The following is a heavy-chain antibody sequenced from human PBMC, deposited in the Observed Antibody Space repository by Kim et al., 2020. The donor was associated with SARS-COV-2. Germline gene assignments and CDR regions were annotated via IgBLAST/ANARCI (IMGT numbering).Heavy chain of an antibody. V-gene: IGHV3-30*04. CDR1: GFIFSSYA. D-gene: IGHD6-19*01. CDR3: ARGAVAGSRVAAFDL. CDR2: MSNDGKKK. Sequence: GGSLRLSCAASGFIFSSYAMNWVRQAPGKGLEWVAVMSNDGKKKFYADSVQGRFTISRDNSKNTVYLEMNSLRGDDTGGYYCARGAVAGSRVAAFDLWG. J-gene: IGHJ3*01.